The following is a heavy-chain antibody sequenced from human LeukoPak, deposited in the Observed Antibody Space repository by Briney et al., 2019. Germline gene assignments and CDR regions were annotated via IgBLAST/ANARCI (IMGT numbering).Heavy chain of an antibody. CDR2: ISTSGST. CDR3: ARGATYYDFWSGRWYFDL. D-gene: IGHD3-3*01. Sequence: PSQTLSLTCTVSGGSINSGSYYWSWIRQPAGKGLEWIGRISTSGSTNYNPSLKSRVTISVDTSKNQFSLKLTSVTAADTAVYYCARGATYYDFWSGRWYFDLWGRGTLVTVSS. CDR1: GGSINSGSYY. V-gene: IGHV4-61*02. J-gene: IGHJ2*01.